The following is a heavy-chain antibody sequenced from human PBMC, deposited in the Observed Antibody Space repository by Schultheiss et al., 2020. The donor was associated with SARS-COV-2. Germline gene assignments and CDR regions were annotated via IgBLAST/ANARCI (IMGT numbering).Heavy chain of an antibody. Sequence: KVSCKASGGTFSSYAISWVRQAPGQGLEWMGGIIPIFGTANYAQKFQGRVTITADESTSTAYMELSSLRSEDTAVYYCAREESGDYVWGSYRPSGDWFDPWGQGTLVTVSS. V-gene: IGHV1-69*01. D-gene: IGHD3-16*02. J-gene: IGHJ5*02. CDR2: IIPIFGTA. CDR3: AREESGDYVWGSYRPSGDWFDP. CDR1: GGTFSSYA.